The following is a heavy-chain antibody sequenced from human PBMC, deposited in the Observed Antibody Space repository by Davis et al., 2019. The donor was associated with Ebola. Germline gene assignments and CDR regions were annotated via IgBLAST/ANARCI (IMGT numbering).Heavy chain of an antibody. CDR2: IIPIFGTA. CDR3: ARGLLMVYAHIYYYYGMDV. J-gene: IGHJ6*02. V-gene: IGHV1-69*13. CDR1: GGTFSSYA. D-gene: IGHD2-8*01. Sequence: SVKVSCKASGGTFSSYAISWVRQAPGQGLEWMGGIIPIFGTANYAQKFQGRVTITADESTSTAYMELSSLRSEDTAVYYCARGLLMVYAHIYYYYGMDVWGQGTTVTVSS.